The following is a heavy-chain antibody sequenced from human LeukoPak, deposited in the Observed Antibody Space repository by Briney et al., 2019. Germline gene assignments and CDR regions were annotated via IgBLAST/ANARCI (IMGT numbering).Heavy chain of an antibody. CDR3: ARTYYYDSSGYYSREYYFDY. D-gene: IGHD3-22*01. J-gene: IGHJ4*02. Sequence: GESLKISCKGSGYSFTSYWIGWVGQMPGKGLGWMGIIYPGDSDTRCSPSFQGQVTISADKSISTAYLQWSSLKASDTAMYYCARTYYYDSSGYYSREYYFDYWGQGTLVTVSS. CDR1: GYSFTSYW. V-gene: IGHV5-51*01. CDR2: IYPGDSDT.